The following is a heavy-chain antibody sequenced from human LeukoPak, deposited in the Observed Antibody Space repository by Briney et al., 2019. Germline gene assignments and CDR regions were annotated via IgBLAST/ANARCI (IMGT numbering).Heavy chain of an antibody. V-gene: IGHV5-51*01. Sequence: GESLRISCKGSGYSFTSYWIGWVRQMPGKGLEWMGIIYPGDSDTRYSPSFQGQVTISADKSISTAYLQWSSLKASDTAMYYCARHVRKGPYYYYYYMDVWGKGTTVTISS. J-gene: IGHJ6*03. CDR2: IYPGDSDT. CDR1: GYSFTSYW. CDR3: ARHVRKGPYYYYYYMDV.